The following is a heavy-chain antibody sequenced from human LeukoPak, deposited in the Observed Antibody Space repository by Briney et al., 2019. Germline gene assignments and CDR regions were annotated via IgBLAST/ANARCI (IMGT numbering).Heavy chain of an antibody. D-gene: IGHD2-2*01. V-gene: IGHV4-39*01. Sequence: SETLSLTCTVSGGSISSSSYYWGWIRQPPGKGLEWIGSIYYSGSTYYNPSLKSRVTISVDTSKNQFSLKLSSVTAADTAVYYCARQWHCSSTSCYLDYYYMDVWGKGTTVTVSS. CDR3: ARQWHCSSTSCYLDYYYMDV. CDR1: GGSISSSSYY. CDR2: IYYSGST. J-gene: IGHJ6*03.